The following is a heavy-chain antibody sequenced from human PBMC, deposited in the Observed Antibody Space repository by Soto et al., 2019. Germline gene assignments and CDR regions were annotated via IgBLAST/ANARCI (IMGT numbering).Heavy chain of an antibody. CDR3: ANVICTTAGNDAMDV. CDR2: IPVSGDTT. J-gene: IGHJ6*02. D-gene: IGHD1-1*01. Sequence: EMQLLESGGGLVQPGGSLRLSCAASGFSFSDYAMSWVRQAPGKGLEWVSAIPVSGDTTYYADSVKGRFTISRDNSKNTLFLQRNGLRAEDTAVYHCANVICTTAGNDAMDVLSQGTTFAVSS. V-gene: IGHV3-23*01. CDR1: GFSFSDYA.